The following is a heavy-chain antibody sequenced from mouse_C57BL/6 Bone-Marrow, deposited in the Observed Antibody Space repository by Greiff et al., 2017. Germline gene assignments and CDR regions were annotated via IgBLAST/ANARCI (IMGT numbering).Heavy chain of an antibody. CDR3: ARERYGSDY. CDR1: GYAFTNYL. Sequence: QVQLQQSGAELVRPGTSVKVSCKASGYAFTNYLIEWVKQRPGQGLEWIGVINPGSGGTNYNEKFKGKATLTADKSSSTAYMQLSSLTSEDSAAYFCARERYGSDYWGQGTTLTVSS. V-gene: IGHV1-54*01. D-gene: IGHD2-10*02. CDR2: INPGSGGT. J-gene: IGHJ2*01.